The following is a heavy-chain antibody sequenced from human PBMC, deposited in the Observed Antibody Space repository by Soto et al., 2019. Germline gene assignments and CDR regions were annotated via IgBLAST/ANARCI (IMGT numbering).Heavy chain of an antibody. J-gene: IGHJ6*02. CDR1: GGSISSADHY. CDR3: ARAIVVTIGGMDV. Sequence: SETLSLTCTVSGGSISSADHYWSWVRQPPGKGLEWIGYIYYSGSTFFNPSLKSRVTISKDTSRNQFSLRLNSVTAADTAVYYCARAIVVTIGGMDVWGQGTTVTSP. CDR2: IYYSGST. D-gene: IGHD5-12*01. V-gene: IGHV4-30-4*01.